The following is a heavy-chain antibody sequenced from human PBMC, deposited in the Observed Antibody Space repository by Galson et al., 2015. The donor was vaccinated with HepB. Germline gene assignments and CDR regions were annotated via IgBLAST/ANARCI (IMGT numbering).Heavy chain of an antibody. D-gene: IGHD3-16*02. Sequence: SLRLSCAVSGFTFSDSSMTWVRQAPGKGLEWVSTIRASGTSTYSADSVMGRFTISRDNSKSTLHLQMNSLTAEDSAVYYCAKGGYTSYFEYWGQGTLVTVSS. J-gene: IGHJ4*02. V-gene: IGHV3-23*01. CDR2: IRASGTST. CDR1: GFTFSDSS. CDR3: AKGGYTSYFEY.